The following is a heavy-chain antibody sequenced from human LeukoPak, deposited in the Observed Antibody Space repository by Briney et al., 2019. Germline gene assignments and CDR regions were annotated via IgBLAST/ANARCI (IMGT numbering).Heavy chain of an antibody. CDR3: ARYGYGGYYFDY. D-gene: IGHD5-18*01. J-gene: IGHJ4*02. Sequence: PSETLSLTCTVSGGSISSYYWSWIRQPPGKGLEWIGFIYYSGSTNYNPSLKSRVTISVDTSKNQFSLKLSSVTAADTALYYCARYGYGGYYFDYWGQGTLVTVSS. CDR1: GGSISSYY. CDR2: IYYSGST. V-gene: IGHV4-59*08.